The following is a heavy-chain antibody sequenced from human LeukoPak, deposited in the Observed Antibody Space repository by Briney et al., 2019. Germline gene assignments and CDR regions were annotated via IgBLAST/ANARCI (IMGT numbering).Heavy chain of an antibody. CDR2: INPSGGST. Sequence: ASVKVSCKASGYTFTSYGISWVRQAPGQGLEWMGIINPSGGSTSYAQKFQGRVTMTRDTSTSTVYMELSSLRSEDTAVYYCARDLTQATIKPLYYFDYWGQGTLVTVSS. V-gene: IGHV1-46*03. CDR3: ARDLTQATIKPLYYFDY. CDR1: GYTFTSYG. D-gene: IGHD5-12*01. J-gene: IGHJ4*02.